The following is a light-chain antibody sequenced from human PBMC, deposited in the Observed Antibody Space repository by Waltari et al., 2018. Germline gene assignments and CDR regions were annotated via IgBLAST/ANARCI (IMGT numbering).Light chain of an antibody. V-gene: IGKV1D-12*01. CDR3: QQADSYPLT. CDR1: QGINSW. J-gene: IGKJ4*01. CDR2: AAS. Sequence: DIQMTQSPSSVCASVGDRVTITCRASQGINSWLTWYQQKPGKAPKLLLYAASNLQSGVQSRFSGSRSGTDFTLTISSLQPEDFATYYCQQADSYPLTFGGGTKVEIK.